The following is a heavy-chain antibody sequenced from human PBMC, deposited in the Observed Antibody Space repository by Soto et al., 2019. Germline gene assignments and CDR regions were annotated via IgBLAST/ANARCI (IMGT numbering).Heavy chain of an antibody. Sequence: QVQLVESGGGVVQPGRSLRLSCAASGFTFSSYGMHWVRQAPGKGLEWAAVISYDGSNKYYADSVKGRFTISRDNSKNTLYLQMNSLRAEDTAVYYCAKDVAANFGYYDSGMEVWGHGTTVTVSS. CDR1: GFTFSSYG. V-gene: IGHV3-30*18. CDR3: AKDVAANFGYYDSGMEV. CDR2: ISYDGSNK. D-gene: IGHD6-13*01. J-gene: IGHJ6*02.